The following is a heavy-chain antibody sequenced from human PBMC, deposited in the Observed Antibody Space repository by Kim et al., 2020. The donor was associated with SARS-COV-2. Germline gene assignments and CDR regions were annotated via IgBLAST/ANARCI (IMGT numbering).Heavy chain of an antibody. CDR2: IYYSGST. J-gene: IGHJ4*02. Sequence: SETLSLTCTVSGGSISSYYWSWIRQPPGKGLEWIGYIYYSGSTNYNPSLKSRVTISVDTSKNQFSLKLSSVTAADTAVYYCARVPTDNWNYVFHLDYWGQGTLVTVSS. V-gene: IGHV4-59*01. CDR1: GGSISSYY. D-gene: IGHD1-7*01. CDR3: ARVPTDNWNYVFHLDY.